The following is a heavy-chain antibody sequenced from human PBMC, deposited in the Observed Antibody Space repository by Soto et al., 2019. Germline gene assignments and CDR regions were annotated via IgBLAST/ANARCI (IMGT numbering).Heavy chain of an antibody. CDR1: GDSVSSNSAA. J-gene: IGHJ6*02. V-gene: IGHV6-1*01. CDR2: TYYRSKWYN. D-gene: IGHD6-6*01. Sequence: SQTLSLTCAISGDSVSSNSAAWNWIRQSPSRGLEWLGRTYYRSKWYNDYAVSVKRRITINPDTSKNQFSLQLNSVTPEDTAVYYCAREYSSSSGLGYYYYGMDVWGQWTTVTISS. CDR3: AREYSSSSGLGYYYYGMDV.